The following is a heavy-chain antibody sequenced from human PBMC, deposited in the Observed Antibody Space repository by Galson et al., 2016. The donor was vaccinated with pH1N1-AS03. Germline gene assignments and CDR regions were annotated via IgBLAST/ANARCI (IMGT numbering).Heavy chain of an antibody. CDR3: VREGINAVATN. CDR1: GFTLSSYA. J-gene: IGHJ4*02. Sequence: SLRLSCAVSGFTLSSYAISWVRQAPGKGLEWVSALSGSGTDTYYADSVRGRFTISRDTSKNTLYLQMNSLRAEDTAVYYCVREGINAVATNWGQGTLVTVSS. CDR2: LSGSGTDT. V-gene: IGHV3-23*01. D-gene: IGHD1-14*01.